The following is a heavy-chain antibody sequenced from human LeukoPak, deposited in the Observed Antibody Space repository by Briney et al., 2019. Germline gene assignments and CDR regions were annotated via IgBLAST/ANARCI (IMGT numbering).Heavy chain of an antibody. J-gene: IGHJ4*02. CDR3: ARGPGRVVVVPAATFDY. CDR1: GGSISSYY. CDR2: IYTSGST. Sequence: SETLSLTCTVSGGSISSYYWSWIRQPAGKGLEWIGRIYTSGSTNYNPSLKSRVTMSVDTSKNQFSLKLSSVTAADTAVYYCARGPGRVVVVPAATFDYWGQGTLVTVSS. V-gene: IGHV4-4*07. D-gene: IGHD2-2*01.